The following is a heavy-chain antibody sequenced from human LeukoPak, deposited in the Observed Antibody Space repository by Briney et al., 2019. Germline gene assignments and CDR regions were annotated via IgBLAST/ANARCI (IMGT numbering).Heavy chain of an antibody. CDR3: ARDTSSEGIFDY. V-gene: IGHV3-21*01. Sequence: GGSLRLSCAASGFTFSSYSMNWVRQAPGKGLEWVSSISSSSSYIYYADSVKGRFTISRDNAKNSLYLQMNSLRAEDTAVYYCARDTSSEGIFDYWGQGTLVTASS. D-gene: IGHD1-26*01. CDR1: GFTFSSYS. J-gene: IGHJ4*02. CDR2: ISSSSSYI.